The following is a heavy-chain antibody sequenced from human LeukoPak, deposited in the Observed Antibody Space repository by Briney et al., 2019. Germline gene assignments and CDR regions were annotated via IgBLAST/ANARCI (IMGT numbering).Heavy chain of an antibody. V-gene: IGHV4-31*03. Sequence: SETLSLTCTVSGGSISSGGYSWSWIRQHPGKGLEWIGYIYYSGSTYYNPSLKSRVTISVDTSKNQFSLKLSSVTAADTAVYYCAREITIFGVVISNWFDPWGQGTLVTVSS. J-gene: IGHJ5*02. CDR3: AREITIFGVVISNWFDP. D-gene: IGHD3-3*01. CDR1: GGSISSGGYS. CDR2: IYYSGST.